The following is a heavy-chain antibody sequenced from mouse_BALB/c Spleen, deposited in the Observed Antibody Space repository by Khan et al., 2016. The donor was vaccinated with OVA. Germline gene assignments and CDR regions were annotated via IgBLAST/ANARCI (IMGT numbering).Heavy chain of an antibody. Sequence: EVELVESGGGLVQPGGSRKLSCAASGFTFSSFGMHWVRQAPEKGLEWVAYISSGSNTIYYADTVKGRFTISIDNPTNTPFLQMNSLRSEDTAMYYCTRWRRTYGWLAYWGRGKLVAVSA. J-gene: IGHJ3*01. CDR3: TRWRRTYGWLAY. V-gene: IGHV5-17*02. CDR2: ISSGSNTI. CDR1: GFTFSSFG. D-gene: IGHD1-1*01.